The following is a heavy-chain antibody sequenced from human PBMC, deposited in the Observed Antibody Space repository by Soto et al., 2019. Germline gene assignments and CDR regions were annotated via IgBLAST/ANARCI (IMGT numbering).Heavy chain of an antibody. CDR2: IYYTGST. J-gene: IGHJ4*02. D-gene: IGHD7-27*01. CDR1: GGSLSGGSYY. V-gene: IGHV4-61*01. CDR3: ARGQTGTYYFGF. Sequence: QVQLQESGPGLVQPSETLSLMCTVSGGSLSGGSYYWSWIRQPPGKGLEWIAYIYYTGSTNYNPSLRSRVTISTDMSKYQFSLRLTSVTAADTAVYFCARGQTGTYYFGFWGQGSLVTVSS.